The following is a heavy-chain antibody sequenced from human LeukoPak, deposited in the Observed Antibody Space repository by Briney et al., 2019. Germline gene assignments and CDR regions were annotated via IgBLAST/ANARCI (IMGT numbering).Heavy chain of an antibody. J-gene: IGHJ4*02. CDR2: ISSSGDYI. V-gene: IGHV3-21*01. D-gene: IGHD2-21*02. Sequence: GGSLRLSCAASGFTFSRYKMHWPRQAPGKGLEWVSPISSSGDYIYYADSVRGRFTISRVNAKNSLYLQMNSLRAEDTAMYYCARATLAYCAGDCVSRWGQGTLVSVSS. CDR1: GFTFSRYK. CDR3: ARATLAYCAGDCVSR.